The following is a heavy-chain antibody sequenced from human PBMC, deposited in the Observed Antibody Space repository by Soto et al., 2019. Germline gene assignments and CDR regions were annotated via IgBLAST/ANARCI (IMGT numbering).Heavy chain of an antibody. V-gene: IGHV3-74*01. CDR3: VRTSLVVAAATREDY. CDR1: GFTFSSYW. Sequence: EVQLVESGGGLVQPGGSLRLSCAASGFTFSSYWMHWVRQAPGKGLLWVSRINSDGRSTSYADSVKGRFTISSANAKNTLYLQMNSLRAEDTAVYYCVRTSLVVAAATREDYWGQGTLVTVSS. D-gene: IGHD2-15*01. CDR2: INSDGRST. J-gene: IGHJ4*02.